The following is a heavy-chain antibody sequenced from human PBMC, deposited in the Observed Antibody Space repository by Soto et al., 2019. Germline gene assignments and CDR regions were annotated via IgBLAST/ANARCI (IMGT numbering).Heavy chain of an antibody. V-gene: IGHV4-4*07. J-gene: IGHJ5*02. CDR1: GASISGFY. CDR3: VRDGTNTLRDWFDP. D-gene: IGHD1-1*01. CDR2: IYATGTT. Sequence: PSETLSLTCTVSGASISGFYWSWIRKSAGKGLEWIGRIYATGTTDYNPSLKSRVMMSVDTSKKQFSLKLRSVTAADTAVYYFVRDGTNTLRDWFDPWGQGISVTVSS.